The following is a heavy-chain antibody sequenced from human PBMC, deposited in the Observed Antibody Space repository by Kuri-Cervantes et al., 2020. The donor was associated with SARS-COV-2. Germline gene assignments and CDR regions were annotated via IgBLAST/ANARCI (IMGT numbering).Heavy chain of an antibody. J-gene: IGHJ4*02. CDR2: INPSGGGT. CDR1: GYIFTNYY. D-gene: IGHD3-22*01. CDR3: ARDLYYYDSSGYYDY. V-gene: IGHV1-46*01. Sequence: ASVKVSCKASGYIFTNYYMSWVRQAPGQGLEWLGIINPSGGGTSYAQKFQGRVTMTRDTSTSTVYMELSSLRSEDTAVYYCARDLYYYDSSGYYDYWGQGTLVTVSS.